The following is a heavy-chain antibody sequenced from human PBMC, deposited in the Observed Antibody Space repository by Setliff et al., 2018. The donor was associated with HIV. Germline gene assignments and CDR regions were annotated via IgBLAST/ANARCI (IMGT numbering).Heavy chain of an antibody. D-gene: IGHD1-26*01. Sequence: GESLKISCAASGFTFSSYSMNWVRQAPGKGLEWVSYISSSSYTHYADSVKGRFTIARDNVKNSLYLQMNSLRAEDTAVYYCARDRYSGSSTDYWGQGTLFTVSS. CDR2: ISSSSYT. CDR1: GFTFSSYS. V-gene: IGHV3-21*01. CDR3: ARDRYSGSSTDY. J-gene: IGHJ4*02.